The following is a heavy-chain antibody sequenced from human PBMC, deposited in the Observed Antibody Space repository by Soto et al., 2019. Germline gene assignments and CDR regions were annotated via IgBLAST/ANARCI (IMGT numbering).Heavy chain of an antibody. Sequence: EVQLVESGGGLVKPGGSLRLSCAASGFTFSSYSMNWVRQAPGKGLEWVSSISSSSSYIYYADSVKGRFTISRDNAKNSLYLQMNSLRAEDTAVYYCARDPDDPLIAAGTPLYRAEYFQHWGQGTLVTGSS. D-gene: IGHD6-13*01. CDR1: GFTFSSYS. V-gene: IGHV3-21*01. J-gene: IGHJ1*01. CDR2: ISSSSSYI. CDR3: ARDPDDPLIAAGTPLYRAEYFQH.